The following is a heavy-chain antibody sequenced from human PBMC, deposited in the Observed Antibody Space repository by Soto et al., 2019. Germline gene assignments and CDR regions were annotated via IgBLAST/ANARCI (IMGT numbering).Heavy chain of an antibody. CDR1: SGSVSSGSYY. CDR3: ARDGVGATRYYGMDV. J-gene: IGHJ6*02. D-gene: IGHD1-26*01. Sequence: PSETLSLTCTVSSGSVSSGSYYWSWIRQPPGKGLEWIGYIYYSGSTNYNPSLKSRVTISVDTSKNQFSLKLSSVTAADTAVYYCARDGVGATRYYGMDVWGQGTTVTVSS. CDR2: IYYSGST. V-gene: IGHV4-61*01.